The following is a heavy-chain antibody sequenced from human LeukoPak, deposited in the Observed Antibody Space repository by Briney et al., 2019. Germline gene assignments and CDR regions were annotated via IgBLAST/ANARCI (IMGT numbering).Heavy chain of an antibody. CDR1: GFTFSSCS. J-gene: IGHJ3*02. Sequence: PGGSLRLSCAASGFTFSSCSMNWVRQAPGKGLEWVSYISSSSSTIYYADSVKGRFTISRDNAKNSLYLQMNSLRAEDTAVYYCARPKDYGDYLGNDAFDIWGQGTMVTVSS. D-gene: IGHD4-17*01. CDR3: ARPKDYGDYLGNDAFDI. V-gene: IGHV3-48*01. CDR2: ISSSSSTI.